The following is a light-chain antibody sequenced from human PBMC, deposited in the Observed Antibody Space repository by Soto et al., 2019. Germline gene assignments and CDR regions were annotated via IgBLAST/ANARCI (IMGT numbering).Light chain of an antibody. V-gene: IGLV2-23*01. J-gene: IGLJ2*01. CDR2: EGI. CDR3: CSYAGSRTLV. CDR1: SSDIGTYNL. Sequence: QAVVTQPASVSGSPGQSITISCTGTSSDIGTYNLVSWYQQYPGGAPKLMIYEGIKRPSGVSNRFSGSKSGNTASLTISGLQAEDEADYYCCSYAGSRTLVFGGGTKLTVL.